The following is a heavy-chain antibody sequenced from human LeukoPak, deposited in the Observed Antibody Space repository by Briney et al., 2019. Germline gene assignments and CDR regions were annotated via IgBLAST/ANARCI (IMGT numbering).Heavy chain of an antibody. V-gene: IGHV1-2*02. CDR2: INPNSGGT. Sequence: GASVKVSCKASGCTFTDYYILWVRQAPGQGLEWMGWINPNSGGTNYAQKFQGRVTMTRDTSISTAYMELSRLISDDTAVYYCARDRDWGQDYWGQGTLVTVSS. D-gene: IGHD7-27*01. CDR3: ARDRDWGQDY. CDR1: GCTFTDYY. J-gene: IGHJ4*02.